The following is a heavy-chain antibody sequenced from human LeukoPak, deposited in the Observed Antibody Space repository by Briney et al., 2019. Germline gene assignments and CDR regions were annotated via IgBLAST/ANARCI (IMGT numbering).Heavy chain of an antibody. Sequence: PSETLSLTCTVSGGSISSYYWSWIRQPPGKGLEWIGDIYYSGSTNYNPSLKSRVTISVDTSKNQFSLKLSSVTAADTAVYYCAREGQQDYYMDVWGKGTTVTISS. CDR1: GGSISSYY. J-gene: IGHJ6*03. V-gene: IGHV4-59*01. CDR2: IYYSGST. D-gene: IGHD6-13*01. CDR3: AREGQQDYYMDV.